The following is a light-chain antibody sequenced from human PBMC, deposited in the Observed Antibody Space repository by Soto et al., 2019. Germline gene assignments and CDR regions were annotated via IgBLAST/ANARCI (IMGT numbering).Light chain of an antibody. V-gene: IGLV2-23*02. CDR2: EDT. Sequence: QSALTQPASVSGSPGQSITISCTGTSSDIGSYNRVSWYQQHPGKAPQLRLYEDTQRPSRVSNRFPGSKSGNTASLTITGLQAEDEADYYCCSYAGPSIFVVFGGGTKLTVL. CDR1: SSDIGSYNR. CDR3: CSYAGPSIFVV. J-gene: IGLJ2*01.